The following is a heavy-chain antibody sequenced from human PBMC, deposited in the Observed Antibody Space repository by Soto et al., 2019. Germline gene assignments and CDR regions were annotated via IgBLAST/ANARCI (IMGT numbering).Heavy chain of an antibody. CDR3: ARDRGGGYSYGYYYYYGMDV. CDR2: ISAYNGNT. J-gene: IGHJ6*02. V-gene: IGHV1-18*04. Sequence: ASVKVSCRASGYTFTSYGISWVRQAPGQGLEWMGWISAYNGNTNYAQKLQGRVTMTTDTSTSTAYMELRSLRSDDTAVYYCARDRGGGYSYGYYYYYGMDVWGQGTTVTVSS. D-gene: IGHD5-18*01. CDR1: GYTFTSYG.